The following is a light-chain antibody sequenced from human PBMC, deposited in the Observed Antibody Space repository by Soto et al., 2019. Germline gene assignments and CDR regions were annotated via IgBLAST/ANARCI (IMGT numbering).Light chain of an antibody. J-gene: IGLJ2*01. V-gene: IGLV1-40*01. Sequence: QLVLTQPPSVSGAPGQRVTVSCTGSSSNIGAGRHVHWYQQLPGTAPKLLIFDNDNRPSGVPDRFSGSKSGTSASLAISGLQAEDEAEYYCHSYDSSLSDVLFGGGTKLTVL. CDR2: DND. CDR3: HSYDSSLSDVL. CDR1: SSNIGAGRH.